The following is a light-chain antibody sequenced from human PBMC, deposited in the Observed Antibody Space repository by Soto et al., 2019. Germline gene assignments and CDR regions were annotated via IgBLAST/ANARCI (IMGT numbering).Light chain of an antibody. Sequence: QSVLTQPPSVSGAPGQRVTISCTGSSSNIGAGYDVHWYQQLPGTAPKLLIYGNSNRPSGVPDRFSGSKSGTSASLAITGLQAEDEADYYCPSYDSSLSGSHVVFGGGTKVTVL. V-gene: IGLV1-40*01. J-gene: IGLJ2*01. CDR1: SSNIGAGYD. CDR2: GNS. CDR3: PSYDSSLSGSHVV.